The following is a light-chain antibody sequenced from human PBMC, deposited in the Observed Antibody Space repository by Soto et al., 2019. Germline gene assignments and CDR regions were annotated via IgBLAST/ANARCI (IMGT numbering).Light chain of an antibody. CDR1: QSVSSN. J-gene: IGKJ1*01. Sequence: EIVMTQSPATLSVSPGERATLSCRASQSVSSNLAWYQQKPGQAPRLLIYGASTRATGIPARFSGSGSGTECTLTISSLQSADFAVYYCQQYNNWPPWTFGRGTKVEIK. V-gene: IGKV3-15*01. CDR3: QQYNNWPPWT. CDR2: GAS.